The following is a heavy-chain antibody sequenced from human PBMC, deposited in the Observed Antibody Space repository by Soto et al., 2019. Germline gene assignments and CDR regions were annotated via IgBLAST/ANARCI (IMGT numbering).Heavy chain of an antibody. CDR2: IYRTGST. J-gene: IGHJ3*02. CDR1: GGSISTYD. Sequence: SETLSLTCTVSGGSISTYDCNWIRQSPGKRLEWIGYIYRTGSTHYNPSLNSRVNISLETSRNKFSLKLNSVTAADTAVYFCARQIGDDPFDIWGQGIMVTVSS. V-gene: IGHV4-59*01. CDR3: ARQIGDDPFDI.